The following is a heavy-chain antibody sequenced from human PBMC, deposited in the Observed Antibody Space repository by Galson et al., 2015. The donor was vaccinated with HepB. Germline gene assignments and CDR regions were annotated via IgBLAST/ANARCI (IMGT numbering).Heavy chain of an antibody. J-gene: IGHJ6*02. Sequence: SLRLSCAASGFTFSSYGMHWVRQAPGKGLEWVAVISYDGSNKYYADSVKGRFTISRDNAKNTLYLQMNSLRAEDTAVYYCARGLRWLGGGYYYGMDVWGQGTTVTVSS. CDR1: GFTFSSYG. CDR2: ISYDGSNK. CDR3: ARGLRWLGGGYYYGMDV. V-gene: IGHV3-30*03. D-gene: IGHD4-23*01.